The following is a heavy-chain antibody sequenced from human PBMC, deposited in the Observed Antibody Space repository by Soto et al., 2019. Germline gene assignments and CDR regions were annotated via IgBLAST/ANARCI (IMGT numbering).Heavy chain of an antibody. Sequence: ASVKVSCKASGYTFTSYAMHWVRQAPGQRLEWMGWINAGNGNTKYSQKFQGRVTITRDTSASTAYMELSSLRSEDTAVYYCARGSGSYYNDYYYYGMDVWGQGTTVTVSS. D-gene: IGHD3-10*01. V-gene: IGHV1-3*01. CDR3: ARGSGSYYNDYYYYGMDV. J-gene: IGHJ6*02. CDR2: INAGNGNT. CDR1: GYTFTSYA.